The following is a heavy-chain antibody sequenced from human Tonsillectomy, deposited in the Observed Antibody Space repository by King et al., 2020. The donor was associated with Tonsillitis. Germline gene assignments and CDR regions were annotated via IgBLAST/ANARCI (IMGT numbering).Heavy chain of an antibody. D-gene: IGHD2-2*02. CDR2: ISSSSSYI. CDR3: ARDQDCRTTSCYIWDAFDI. V-gene: IGHV3-21*01. Sequence: VQLVESGGGLVKPGGSLRLSCAASGFTFSSYSLNWVRQAPGKGLEWVSSISSSSSYIYYADSVKGRFTISRDNAKNSLYLQMSSLRAEDTAVYYCARDQDCRTTSCYIWDAFDIWGQGTMVTVSS. J-gene: IGHJ3*02. CDR1: GFTFSSYS.